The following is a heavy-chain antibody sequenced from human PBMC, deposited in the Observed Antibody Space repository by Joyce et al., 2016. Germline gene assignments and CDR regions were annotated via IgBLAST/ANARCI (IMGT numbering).Heavy chain of an antibody. Sequence: EVYLVESGGGLVQPGGSLRLSCAASGFSFRCFWMDWVRQAPGKGLEGVAQISEDGSEKNYMASLRGRVTISRDNAKNSVDLQINSLRVEDTAVYYCTRGSGTGWFDPWGQGTLVTVSS. V-gene: IGHV3-7*03. J-gene: IGHJ5*02. D-gene: IGHD6-13*01. CDR1: GFSFRCFW. CDR2: ISEDGSEK. CDR3: TRGSGTGWFDP.